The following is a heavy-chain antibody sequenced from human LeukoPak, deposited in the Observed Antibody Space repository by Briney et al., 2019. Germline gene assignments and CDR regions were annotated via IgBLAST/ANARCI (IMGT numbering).Heavy chain of an antibody. V-gene: IGHV4-59*01. D-gene: IGHD2-21*02. CDR1: GGSISSYY. J-gene: IGHJ3*02. CDR3: ARGSVTAGPDAFDI. CDR2: IYYSGST. Sequence: SETLSLTCTVSGGSISSYYWSWIRQPPGKGLEWIGYIYYSGSTNYNPSLKSRVTISVDTSKNQFSLKLSSVTAADTAVYYCARGSVTAGPDAFDIWAKGQWSPSLQ.